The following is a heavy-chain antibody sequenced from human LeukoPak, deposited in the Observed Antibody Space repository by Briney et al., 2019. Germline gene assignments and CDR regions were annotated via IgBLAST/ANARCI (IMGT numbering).Heavy chain of an antibody. D-gene: IGHD2-8*02. J-gene: IGHJ4*02. CDR3: ARDRRYFDTGGLGGPDY. CDR2: XSSSGSTI. V-gene: IGHV3-11*04. Sequence: SXXSSSGSTIYYADSMKGRFTISRDNAKNSLFLQMNNLRAEDTAVYYCARDRRYFDTGGLGGPDYWGQGTLITVSS.